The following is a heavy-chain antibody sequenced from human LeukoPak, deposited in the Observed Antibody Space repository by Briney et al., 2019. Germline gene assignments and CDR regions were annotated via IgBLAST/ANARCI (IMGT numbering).Heavy chain of an antibody. V-gene: IGHV3-21*01. CDR3: ARDLSVEQLELQH. D-gene: IGHD6-6*01. J-gene: IGHJ1*01. Sequence: GGSLRLSCAASGFTFSSYSMNWVRQAPGKGLEWVSSISSSSSYIYYADSVKGRFTISRDNAKNSLYLQMNSLRAEDTAVYYCARDLSVEQLELQHWGQGTLVTVSS. CDR1: GFTFSSYS. CDR2: ISSSSSYI.